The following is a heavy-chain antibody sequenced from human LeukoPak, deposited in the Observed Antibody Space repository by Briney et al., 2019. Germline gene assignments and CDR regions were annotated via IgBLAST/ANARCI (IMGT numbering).Heavy chain of an antibody. J-gene: IGHJ5*02. CDR1: GYSFTSYW. D-gene: IGHD2-2*01. CDR3: ARHVGYCSSTSCSGDWFDP. V-gene: IGHV5-10-1*01. CDR2: IDPSDSYT. Sequence: GEPLRISCKGSGYSFTSYWISWVRQMPGKGLEWMGRIDPSDSYTNYSPSFQGHVTTSADKSISTAYLQWSSLKASDTAMYYCARHVGYCSSTSCSGDWFDPWGQGTLVTVSS.